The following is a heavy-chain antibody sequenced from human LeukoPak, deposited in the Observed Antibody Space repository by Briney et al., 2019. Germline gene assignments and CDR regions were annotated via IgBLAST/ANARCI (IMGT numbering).Heavy chain of an antibody. D-gene: IGHD2-15*01. CDR3: ARDNGYCSGGSCAPVPFDY. Sequence: PGGSLRLSCADSGFTFSSYNMNWVRQAPGKGLEWVSYISSSTSTIYYADSVKGRFTISRDNAKNSLYLQMHSLRAEDTAVYYCARDNGYCSGGSCAPVPFDYWGQGTLVTVSS. CDR2: ISSSTSTI. CDR1: GFTFSSYN. V-gene: IGHV3-48*01. J-gene: IGHJ4*02.